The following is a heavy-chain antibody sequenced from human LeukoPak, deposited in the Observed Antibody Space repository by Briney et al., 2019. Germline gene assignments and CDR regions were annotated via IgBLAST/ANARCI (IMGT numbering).Heavy chain of an antibody. J-gene: IGHJ4*02. CDR3: ARASPLIAAAGQDY. D-gene: IGHD6-13*01. Sequence: ASVNVSCKASGYTFTSYDINWGRQAPGQGLEWMGWISAYNGNTNYAQKLQGRVTMTTDTSTSAAYMELRSLRSDDTAVYYCARASPLIAAAGQDYWGQGNLVTVSS. CDR1: GYTFTSYD. V-gene: IGHV1-18*01. CDR2: ISAYNGNT.